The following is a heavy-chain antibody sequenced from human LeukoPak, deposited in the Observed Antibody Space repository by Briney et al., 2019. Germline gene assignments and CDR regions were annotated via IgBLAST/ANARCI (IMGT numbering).Heavy chain of an antibody. Sequence: SVKVSCKASGYTFTSYGISWVRQAPGQGLEWMGGIIPIFGTANYAQKFQGRVTITTDESTSTAYMELSSLRSEDTAVYYCARKHTIRQHNWFDPWGQGTLVTVSS. CDR1: GYTFTSYG. V-gene: IGHV1-69*05. CDR3: ARKHTIRQHNWFDP. CDR2: IIPIFGTA. D-gene: IGHD2-21*01. J-gene: IGHJ5*02.